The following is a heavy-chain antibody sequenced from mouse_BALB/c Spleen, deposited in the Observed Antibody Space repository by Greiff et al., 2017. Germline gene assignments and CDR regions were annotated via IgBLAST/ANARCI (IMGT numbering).Heavy chain of an antibody. V-gene: IGHV1-7*01. CDR3: ATYYSLAY. D-gene: IGHD2-12*01. CDR1: GYTFTSYW. Sequence: VQLVESGAELAKPGASVKMSCKASGYTFTSYWMHWVKQRPGQGLEWIGYINPSTGYTEYNQKFKDKATLTADKSSSTAYMQLSSLTSEDSAVYYCATYYSLAYWGQGTLVTVSA. J-gene: IGHJ3*01. CDR2: INPSTGYT.